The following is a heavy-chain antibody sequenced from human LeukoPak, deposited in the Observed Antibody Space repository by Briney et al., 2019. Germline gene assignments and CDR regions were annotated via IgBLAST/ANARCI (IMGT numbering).Heavy chain of an antibody. CDR2: INHSGST. V-gene: IGHV4-34*01. CDR3: AARYSSGWYGDAFDI. J-gene: IGHJ3*02. D-gene: IGHD6-19*01. CDR1: GESFSGYY. Sequence: SETLSLTCAVYGESFSGYYWSWIRQPPGKGLEWIGEINHSGSTNYNPSLKSRVTISVDTSKNQFSLKLSPVTAADTAVYYCAARYSSGWYGDAFDIWGQGTMVTVSS.